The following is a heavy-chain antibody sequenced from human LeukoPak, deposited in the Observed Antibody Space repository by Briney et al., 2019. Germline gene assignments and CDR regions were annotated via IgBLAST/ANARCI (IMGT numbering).Heavy chain of an antibody. Sequence: ASVTVSCKVSGASVSETSIHWVRQAPGQWLEWMGGFDPEDGESIFAQRFQGRFSMTEDTSTDTAYMELRSLRPEDTAVYYCATADKWEPLDYWGQGTLVTVSS. CDR1: GASVSETS. D-gene: IGHD1-26*01. V-gene: IGHV1-24*01. J-gene: IGHJ4*02. CDR3: ATADKWEPLDY. CDR2: FDPEDGES.